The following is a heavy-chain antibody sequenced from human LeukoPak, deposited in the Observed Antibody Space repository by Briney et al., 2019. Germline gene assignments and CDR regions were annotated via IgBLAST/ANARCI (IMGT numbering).Heavy chain of an antibody. CDR1: GFTLSSYS. CDR3: ARDDYGGIDS. CDR2: ISSSSSYI. D-gene: IGHD4-17*01. Sequence: PGGSLRLSCGASGFTLSSYSMNWVRHAPGKGVEWVSSISSSSSYIYYADSGKGRFTLSSDHAKDAPYLQMNGMRAEDTAVHYCARDDYGGIDSSGQGTLVTVSS. J-gene: IGHJ4*02. V-gene: IGHV3-21*01.